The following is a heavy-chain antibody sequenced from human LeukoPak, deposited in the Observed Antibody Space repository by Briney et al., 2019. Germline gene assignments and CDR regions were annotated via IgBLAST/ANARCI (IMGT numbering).Heavy chain of an antibody. CDR1: GFTFSSYA. D-gene: IGHD6-19*01. Sequence: GGSLRLSCAASGFTFSSYAMHWVRQAPCKGLEWVAVISYDGSNKYYADSVKGRFTISRDNSKNTLYLQMNSLRAEDTAVYYCARALGSGKAQPLAGTGGKYYFDYWGQGTMVTVSS. CDR3: ARALGSGKAQPLAGTGGKYYFDY. J-gene: IGHJ4*02. CDR2: ISYDGSNK. V-gene: IGHV3-30*04.